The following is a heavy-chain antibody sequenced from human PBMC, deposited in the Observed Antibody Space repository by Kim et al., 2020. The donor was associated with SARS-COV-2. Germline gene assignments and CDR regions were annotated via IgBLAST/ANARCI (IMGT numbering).Heavy chain of an antibody. Sequence: GGSLRLSCAASGFTFSSYGMHWVRQAPGKGLEWVAVIWYDGSNKYYADSVKGRFTISRDNSKNTLYLQMNSLRAEATAVYYCARDMVSGWYLYYYYAMDVCGQGTTVTVSS. V-gene: IGHV3-33*01. J-gene: IGHJ6*02. D-gene: IGHD6-19*01. CDR1: GFTFSSYG. CDR2: IWYDGSNK. CDR3: ARDMVSGWYLYYYYAMDV.